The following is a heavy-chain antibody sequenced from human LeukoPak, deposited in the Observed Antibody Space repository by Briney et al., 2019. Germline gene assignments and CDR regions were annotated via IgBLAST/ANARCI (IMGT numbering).Heavy chain of an antibody. CDR1: GFTFSDYS. V-gene: IGHV3-48*01. CDR3: ARHYDSSGYFPDAFDI. Sequence: GGSLRLSCAASGFTFSDYSMNWVRQAPGKGLEWVSYISSGSSTIYYADSVKGRFTISRDNAENSLYLQMNSLRAEDTAVYYCARHYDSSGYFPDAFDIWGQGTMVTVSS. D-gene: IGHD3-22*01. J-gene: IGHJ3*02. CDR2: ISSGSSTI.